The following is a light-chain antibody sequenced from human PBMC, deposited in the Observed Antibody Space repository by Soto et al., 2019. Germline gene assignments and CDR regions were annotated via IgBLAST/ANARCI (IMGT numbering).Light chain of an antibody. J-gene: IGKJ1*01. Sequence: VVMTHFPLSVLVTLFNPALRFFMSMQGLAYSDRHTYLNWFQQRRGESPWCLIYKLSSRDSGVPDRFSGSGSGTEFTLKISRVEAEDVGVYFCLHGIVTWKFGQGTKV. V-gene: IGKV2-30*01. CDR3: LHGIVTWK. CDR1: QGLAYSDRHTY. CDR2: KLS.